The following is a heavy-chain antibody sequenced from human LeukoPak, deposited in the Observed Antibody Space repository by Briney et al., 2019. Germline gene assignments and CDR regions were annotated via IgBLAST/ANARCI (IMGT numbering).Heavy chain of an antibody. CDR2: ISWNSGSI. V-gene: IGHV3-9*01. D-gene: IGHD2-8*01. CDR1: GFTFDAYA. J-gene: IGHJ6*02. CDR3: AKDLMYDPYYGMDV. Sequence: GGSLRLSCAASGFTFDAYAMHWVRQAPGKGLEWVSGISWNSGSIGYADSVKGRFTISRDNAKNSLYLQMNSLRAEDTALYYCAKDLMYDPYYGMDVWGQGTTVTVSS.